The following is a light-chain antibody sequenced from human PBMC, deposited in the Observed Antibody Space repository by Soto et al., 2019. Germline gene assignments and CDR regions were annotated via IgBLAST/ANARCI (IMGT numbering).Light chain of an antibody. Sequence: EIVLRQAPATLSSPPGPRPSLSCRASQSVSSYLAWYQQKPGQAPRLLIYDASNRATGIPARFSGSGSGTDFTLTISSLEPEDFAVYYCQQRSKWITFGQGTRLEIK. V-gene: IGKV3-11*01. CDR3: QQRSKWIT. CDR1: QSVSSY. J-gene: IGKJ5*01. CDR2: DAS.